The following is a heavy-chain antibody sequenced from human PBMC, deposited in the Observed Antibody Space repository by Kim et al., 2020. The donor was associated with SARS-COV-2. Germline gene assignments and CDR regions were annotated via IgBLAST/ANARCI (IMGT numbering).Heavy chain of an antibody. CDR3: AKVDGNYYDSSGYYH. V-gene: IGHV3-23*01. CDR1: GFTFSSYA. CDR2: ISGSGGST. Sequence: GGSLRLSCAASGFTFSSYAMSWVRQAPGKGLEWVSAISGSGGSTYYADSVKGRFTISRDNSKNTLYLQMNSLRAEDTAVYYCAKVDGNYYDSSGYYHWGPGTLVTVSS. J-gene: IGHJ1*01. D-gene: IGHD3-22*01.